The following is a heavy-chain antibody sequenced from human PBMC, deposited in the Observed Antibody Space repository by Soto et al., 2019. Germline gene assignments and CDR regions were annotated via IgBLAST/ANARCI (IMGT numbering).Heavy chain of an antibody. CDR2: IIPIFGTA. CDR1: GGTFSSYA. J-gene: IGHJ6*02. V-gene: IGHV1-69*06. Sequence: QVQLVQSGAEVKKPGSSVKVSCKASGGTFSSYAISWGRQAPGQGLEWMGGIIPIFGTANYAQKFQGRVTITADKSTSTAYMELSSLRSEDTAVYYCASSYYYDSSADYYYGMDVWGQGTTVPVSS. D-gene: IGHD3-22*01. CDR3: ASSYYYDSSADYYYGMDV.